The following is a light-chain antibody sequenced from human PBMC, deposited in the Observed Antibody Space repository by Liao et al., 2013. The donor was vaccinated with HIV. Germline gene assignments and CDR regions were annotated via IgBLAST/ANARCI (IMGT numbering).Light chain of an antibody. Sequence: SYELTQPPSVSVSPGQTARITCSGDALPKQYAYWYQQKPGQSPVLVIYQDSKRPSGITERFSGSNSGNTATLTISGTQPMDEADYYCQVWASSIGVFGGGTKLTVL. CDR2: QDS. CDR1: ALPKQY. V-gene: IGLV3-1*01. CDR3: QVWASSIGV. J-gene: IGLJ2*01.